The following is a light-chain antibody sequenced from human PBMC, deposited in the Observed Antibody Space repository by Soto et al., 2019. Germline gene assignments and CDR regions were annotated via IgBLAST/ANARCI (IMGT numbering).Light chain of an antibody. J-gene: IGKJ4*01. CDR1: QNIKKY. CDR3: QQSFGTPLT. Sequence: DIQMTQSPSSLSASVGDRVTITCRASQNIKKYLNWYQQKPGKAPNLLIYTASSLQVGLPSRFSGSGSGTDFTLTISSMQPEDSANYYCQQSFGTPLTFGGGTKVDIK. CDR2: TAS. V-gene: IGKV1-39*01.